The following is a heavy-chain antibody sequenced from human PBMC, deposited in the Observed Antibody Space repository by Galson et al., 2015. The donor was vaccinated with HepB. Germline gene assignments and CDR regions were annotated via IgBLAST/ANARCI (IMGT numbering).Heavy chain of an antibody. D-gene: IGHD6-19*01. J-gene: IGHJ6*02. Sequence: SLRLSCAASGFTFSSYEMNWVRQAPGKGLEWVSYISSSGSTIYYADSVKGRFTISRDNAKNSLYLQMNSLRAEDTAVYYCARASRYSSGWYPYYYYYGMDVWGQGTTVTVSS. CDR1: GFTFSSYE. CDR3: ARASRYSSGWYPYYYYYGMDV. V-gene: IGHV3-48*03. CDR2: ISSSGSTI.